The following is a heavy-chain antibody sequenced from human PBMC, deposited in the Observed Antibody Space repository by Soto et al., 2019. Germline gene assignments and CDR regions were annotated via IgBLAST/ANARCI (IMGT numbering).Heavy chain of an antibody. CDR3: ARRANNWFDP. V-gene: IGHV4-39*01. J-gene: IGHJ5*02. Sequence: SETLSLTCTVSGGSISSSSYYWGWIRQPPGKGLEWIGSIYYSGSTYYNPSLKSRVTISVDTSKNQFSLKLSSVTAADTAVYYCARRANNWFDPWGQGTLVTVSS. CDR2: IYYSGST. CDR1: GGSISSSSYY.